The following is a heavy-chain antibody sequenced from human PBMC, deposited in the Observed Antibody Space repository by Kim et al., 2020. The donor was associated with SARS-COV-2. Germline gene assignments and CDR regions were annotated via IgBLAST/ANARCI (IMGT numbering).Heavy chain of an antibody. V-gene: IGHV3-7*01. Sequence: GGSLRLSCAASGFTFSSYWMSWVRQAPGKGLEWVANIKQDGSEKYYVDSVKGRFTISRDNAKNSLYLQMNSLRAEDTAVYYCARDWASQGSIAARPNISAGYYYYYGMDVWGQGTTVTVSS. CDR3: ARDWASQGSIAARPNISAGYYYYYGMDV. CDR2: IKQDGSEK. D-gene: IGHD6-6*01. CDR1: GFTFSSYW. J-gene: IGHJ6*02.